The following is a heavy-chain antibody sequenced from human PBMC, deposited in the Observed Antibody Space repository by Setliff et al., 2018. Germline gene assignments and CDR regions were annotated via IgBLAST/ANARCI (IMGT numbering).Heavy chain of an antibody. Sequence: GESLKISCQGSGYSFSNFWIGWVRQMPGKGLEWMGIIYPGDSHTRYSPSFQGQVTISRDSSKNTLYLQMSSLRAEDTAVYYCVKTHWDTWIRGAFDIWGQGTMVTVSS. CDR3: VKTHWDTWIRGAFDI. CDR2: IYPGDSHT. D-gene: IGHD3-10*01. CDR1: GYSFSNFW. V-gene: IGHV5-51*01. J-gene: IGHJ3*02.